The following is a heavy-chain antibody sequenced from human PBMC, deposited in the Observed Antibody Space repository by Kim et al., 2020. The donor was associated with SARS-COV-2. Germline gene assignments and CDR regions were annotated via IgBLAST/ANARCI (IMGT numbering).Heavy chain of an antibody. V-gene: IGHV3-30*04. Sequence: GGSLRLSCAASGFTFSSYAMHWVRQAPGKGLEWVAVISYDGSNKYYADSVKGRFTISRDNSKNTLYLQMNSLRAEDTAVYYCARDLYGGGWGSLRGSGSYYKYPRFYGMDVWGQGTTVTVSS. J-gene: IGHJ6*02. D-gene: IGHD3-10*01. CDR1: GFTFSSYA. CDR2: ISYDGSNK. CDR3: ARDLYGGGWGSLRGSGSYYKYPRFYGMDV.